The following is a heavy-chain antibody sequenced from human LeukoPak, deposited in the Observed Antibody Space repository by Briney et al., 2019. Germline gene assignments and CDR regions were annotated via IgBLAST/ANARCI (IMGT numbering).Heavy chain of an antibody. V-gene: IGHV5-51*01. CDR1: GYSFTSYW. J-gene: IGHJ4*02. CDR2: IHPGDSDT. Sequence: GESLKISCKGSGYSFTSYWIGWVRQMPGKGLEWMGIIHPGDSDTRYSPSFQGQVTISADKSISTAYLQWSSLKASDTAMYYCARHLSGYYDSSGYYSGGYYFDYWGQGTLVTVSS. CDR3: ARHLSGYYDSSGYYSGGYYFDY. D-gene: IGHD3-22*01.